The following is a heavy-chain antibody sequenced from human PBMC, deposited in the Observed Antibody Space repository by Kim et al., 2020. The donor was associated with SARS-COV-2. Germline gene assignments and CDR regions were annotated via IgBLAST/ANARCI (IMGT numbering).Heavy chain of an antibody. CDR3: ATGSSVAGTPEEWRYYYGMDV. CDR2: FDPEDGET. J-gene: IGHJ6*02. Sequence: ASVKVSCKVSGYTLTELSMHWVRQAPGKGLEWMGGFDPEDGETIYAQKFQGRVTMTEDTSTDTAYMELSSLRSEDTAVYYCATGSSVAGTPEEWRYYYGMDVWGQGTTVTVSS. CDR1: GYTLTELS. V-gene: IGHV1-24*01. D-gene: IGHD6-19*01.